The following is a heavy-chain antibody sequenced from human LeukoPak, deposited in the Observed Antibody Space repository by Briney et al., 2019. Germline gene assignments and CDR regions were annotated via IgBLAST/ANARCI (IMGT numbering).Heavy chain of an antibody. CDR3: TTRVTVGIVGARKNDY. Sequence: GGSLRLSCAASGFTFSSYAMSWVRQAPGKGLECISGFSGSGGSTYYADSVKGRFTISRDNSKNTLYLQMNSLKTEDTAVYYCTTRVTVGIVGARKNDYWGQGTLVTVSS. D-gene: IGHD1-26*01. J-gene: IGHJ4*02. CDR2: FSGSGGST. CDR1: GFTFSSYA. V-gene: IGHV3-23*01.